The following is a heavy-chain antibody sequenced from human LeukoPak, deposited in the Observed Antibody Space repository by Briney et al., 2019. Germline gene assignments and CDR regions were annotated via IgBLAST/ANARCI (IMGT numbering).Heavy chain of an antibody. CDR2: VKHDGSEK. CDR1: GFTFSTYW. J-gene: IGHJ6*02. Sequence: GGSLRLSCAAASGFTFSTYWMSWVRQAPGKGLEWVANVKHDGSEKSYVDSVKGRFTISRDNAKNSLYLQMNSLRAEDTAVYYCARSANWYDSNYGMDVWGQGTTVTVSS. D-gene: IGHD3-22*01. CDR3: ARSANWYDSNYGMDV. V-gene: IGHV3-7*01.